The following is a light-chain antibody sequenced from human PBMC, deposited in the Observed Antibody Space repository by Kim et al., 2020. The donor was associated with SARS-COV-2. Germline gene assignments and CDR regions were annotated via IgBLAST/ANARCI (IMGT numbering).Light chain of an antibody. J-gene: IGKJ1*01. V-gene: IGKV1-5*01. CDR2: DAS. CDR3: QQYNSYRT. CDR1: QSISSW. Sequence: SASVGDRVTITCRASQSISSWLAWYQQKPGKAPKLLIYDASSLEIGVPSRFSGSGSGTEFTLTISSLQPDDFATYYCQQYNSYRTFGQGTKVDIK.